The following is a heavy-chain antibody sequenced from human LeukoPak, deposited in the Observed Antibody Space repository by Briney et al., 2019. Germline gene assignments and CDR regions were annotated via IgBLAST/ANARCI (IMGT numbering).Heavy chain of an antibody. Sequence: SETLSLTCTVSGGSISSYYWSWIRQPPGQGLEWIGFIYYSGSANYNPSLRSRVTISVDTSKNQFSLKLTSVTAADTAVYYCARTGVVATSYFFDYWGHGTLVTVSS. V-gene: IGHV4-59*13. CDR2: IYYSGSA. J-gene: IGHJ4*01. CDR1: GGSISSYY. D-gene: IGHD5-12*01. CDR3: ARTGVVATSYFFDY.